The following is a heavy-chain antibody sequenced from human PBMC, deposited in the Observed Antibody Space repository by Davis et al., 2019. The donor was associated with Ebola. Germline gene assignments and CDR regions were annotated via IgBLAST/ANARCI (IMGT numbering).Heavy chain of an antibody. CDR1: GFTFSSYA. V-gene: IGHV3-53*01. D-gene: IGHD6-25*01. J-gene: IGHJ6*02. CDR3: ARAVQGVAATVPYYYYGMDV. CDR2: IYSGATT. Sequence: GESLKISCAASGFTFSSYAMHWVCQAPGKGLEWVAVIYSGATTYYADSVKGRFTISRDNSKKTLNLQMNSLRAEDTAVYHCARAVQGVAATVPYYYYGMDVWGQGTTVTVSS.